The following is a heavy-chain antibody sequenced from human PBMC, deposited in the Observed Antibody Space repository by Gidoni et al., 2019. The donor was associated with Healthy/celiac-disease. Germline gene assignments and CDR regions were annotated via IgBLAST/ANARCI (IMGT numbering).Heavy chain of an antibody. CDR3: AKARSGYYPRGDYFDY. CDR1: GFTFDAYA. V-gene: IGHV3-9*01. D-gene: IGHD3-22*01. Sequence: EVQLVESGGGLVQPGRSLRLSCAASGFTFDAYAMHWVRQAPGKGLEWVSGISWNSGSIGYADSVKGRFTISRDNAKNSLYLQMNSLRAEDTALYYCAKARSGYYPRGDYFDYWGQG. J-gene: IGHJ4*02. CDR2: ISWNSGSI.